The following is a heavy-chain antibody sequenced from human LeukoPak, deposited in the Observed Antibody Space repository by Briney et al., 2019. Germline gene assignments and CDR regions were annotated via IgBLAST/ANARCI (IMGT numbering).Heavy chain of an antibody. CDR3: ARDTSPSSSSSYFDAFDM. J-gene: IGHJ3*02. Sequence: GGSLRLSCASSGFTFSNDWMTWVCQAQGKGLEWVANINKDGSKKNYVDSVKGRFTISRDNSKNSLFLQMNSLRAEDTAIYYCARDTSPSSSSSYFDAFDMWGQGTMVTVSS. CDR2: INKDGSKK. V-gene: IGHV3-7*01. D-gene: IGHD6-19*01. CDR1: GFTFSNDW.